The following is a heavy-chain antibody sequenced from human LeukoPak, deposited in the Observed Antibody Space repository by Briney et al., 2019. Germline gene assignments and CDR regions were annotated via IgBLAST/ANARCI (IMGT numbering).Heavy chain of an antibody. CDR1: GFTFSSYW. Sequence: GGSLRLSCAASGFTFSSYWMSWVRQAPGKGLERVANIKQDGSEKYYVDSVKGRFTISRDDVKNSLYLQMNSLRADDTAVYYCARENRLAVAGTGSDYWGQGTLVTVSS. V-gene: IGHV3-7*01. D-gene: IGHD6-19*01. CDR3: ARENRLAVAGTGSDY. J-gene: IGHJ4*02. CDR2: IKQDGSEK.